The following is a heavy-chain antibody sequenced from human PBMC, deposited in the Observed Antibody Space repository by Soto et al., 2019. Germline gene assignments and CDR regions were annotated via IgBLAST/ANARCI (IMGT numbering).Heavy chain of an antibody. CDR3: AKNGQPPYYYYGLDV. CDR1: GYTFTRYG. J-gene: IGHJ6*02. CDR2: ISGYNGDT. Sequence: ASVKVSCKASGYTFTRYGISWVRQAPGQGLEWMGWISGYNGDTNYAQKFQDRVSMTIDASTGTAYMELRSLTSDDTAIYYCAKNGQPPYYYYGLDVWGQGTKVTVSS. V-gene: IGHV1-18*01. D-gene: IGHD2-8*01.